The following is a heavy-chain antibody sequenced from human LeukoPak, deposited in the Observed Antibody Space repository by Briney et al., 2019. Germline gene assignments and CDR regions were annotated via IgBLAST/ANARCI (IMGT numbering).Heavy chain of an antibody. CDR2: IYRGGST. D-gene: IGHD3-3*01. CDR1: GFIVSSNY. V-gene: IGHV3-53*01. J-gene: IGHJ3*02. Sequence: PGRSLRLSCAASGFIVSSNYMSWVRQAPGKGLEWVSVIYRGGSTYYADSVKGRFTISRDNSKNTLYLQMNSLRVEDTAVYYCARSGYQLAFDIWGQGTMVTVSS. CDR3: ARSGYQLAFDI.